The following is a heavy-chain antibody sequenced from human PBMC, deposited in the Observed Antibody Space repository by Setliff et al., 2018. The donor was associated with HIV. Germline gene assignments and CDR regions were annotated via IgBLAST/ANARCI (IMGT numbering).Heavy chain of an antibody. CDR3: ARDSPQQRVVDYYYYMDV. J-gene: IGHJ6*03. Sequence: SVKVSCKASGGTFSSYAFSWVRQAPGQGLEWMGGIIPISGRTNYAQKFQGRVTITADGSTRTAYMELSSLRSEDTAVYYCARDSPQQRVVDYYYYMDVWGKGTTVTSP. CDR2: IIPISGRT. D-gene: IGHD6-19*01. CDR1: GGTFSSYA. V-gene: IGHV1-69*13.